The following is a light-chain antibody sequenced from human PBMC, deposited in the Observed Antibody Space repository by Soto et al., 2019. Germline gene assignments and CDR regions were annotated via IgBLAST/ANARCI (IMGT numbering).Light chain of an antibody. CDR2: KAS. J-gene: IGKJ3*01. CDR3: QQYNTYPLT. CDR1: QSISSW. Sequence: DIQMTQSPSTLSASVGDRVTITCRASQSISSWLAWYQQKPGKAPNLLIYKASSLESGVPSRFSGSGFGTEFTLTISSLQPDDFAIYYCQQYNTYPLTFGPEPKVDIK. V-gene: IGKV1-5*03.